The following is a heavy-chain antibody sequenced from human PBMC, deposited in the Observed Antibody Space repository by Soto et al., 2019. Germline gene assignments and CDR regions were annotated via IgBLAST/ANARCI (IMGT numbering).Heavy chain of an antibody. D-gene: IGHD3-22*01. CDR2: ISYDGSNK. V-gene: IGHV3-30-3*01. CDR3: ARGNYYDSQWYYYGMDV. Sequence: PGGSLRLSCAASGFTFSSYAMHWVRQAPGKGLEWVAVISYDGSNKYYADSVKGRFTISRDNSNNTLYLQMNSLRAEDTAVYYCARGNYYDSQWYYYGMDVWGQGTTVTVSS. CDR1: GFTFSSYA. J-gene: IGHJ6*02.